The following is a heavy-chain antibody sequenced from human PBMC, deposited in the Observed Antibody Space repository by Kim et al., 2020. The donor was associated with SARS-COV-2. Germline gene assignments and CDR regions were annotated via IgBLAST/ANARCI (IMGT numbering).Heavy chain of an antibody. D-gene: IGHD6-13*01. CDR3: ARGTRYNCRWYYPHFD. V-gene: IGHV4-39*07. Sequence: SETLSLTCTVSGGSISTTFYYWGWIRQPPGKGLEWIGSISYSGSTYYNPSLKSRVTISVDTSKNQFSLRLSSVTAADTAVYYCARGTRYNCRWYYPHFD. CDR1: GGSISTTFYY. J-gene: IGHJ4*01. CDR2: ISYSGST.